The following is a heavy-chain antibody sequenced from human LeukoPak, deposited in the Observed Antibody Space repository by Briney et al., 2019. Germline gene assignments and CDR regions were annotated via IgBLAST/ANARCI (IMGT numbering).Heavy chain of an antibody. CDR1: GGSISSSSYY. J-gene: IGHJ4*02. CDR3: AAKSSTSVRLDY. Sequence: SETLSLTCTVSGGSISSSSYYWGWIRQPPGKGLEWIGSIYYSGSTYYNPSLKSRVTISVDTSKNQFSLKLSSVTAADTAVYYCAAKSSTSVRLDYWGQGTLVTVSS. D-gene: IGHD2-2*01. CDR2: IYYSGST. V-gene: IGHV4-39*07.